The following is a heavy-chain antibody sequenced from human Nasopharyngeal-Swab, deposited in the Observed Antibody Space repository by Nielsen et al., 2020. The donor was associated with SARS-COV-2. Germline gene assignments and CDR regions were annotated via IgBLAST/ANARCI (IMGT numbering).Heavy chain of an antibody. J-gene: IGHJ4*02. CDR3: ARVGICNNDWCGSYDS. CDR1: GFNLGDYY. D-gene: IGHD3-9*01. V-gene: IGHV3-72*01. CDR2: GRVRANSYTA. Sequence: LKISCVASGFNLGDYYMDWVRQAPGKGLEWLGHGRVRANSYTAEYAASVTDRFTISREESKNLLFLQMNSLKTEDTAVYYCARVGICNNDWCGSYDSWGQGTLVTVSS.